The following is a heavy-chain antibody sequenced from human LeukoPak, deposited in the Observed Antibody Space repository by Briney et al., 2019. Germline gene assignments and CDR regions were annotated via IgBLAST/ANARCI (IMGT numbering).Heavy chain of an antibody. J-gene: IGHJ3*02. Sequence: SETLSLTCAVSGYSISSGYYWGWIRQPPGKGLEWIGSIYHSGSTYYNPSLKSRVTISVDTSKNQFSLKLSSVTAADTAVYYCARPHDCSSTSCYGAFHIWGQGTMVTVSS. CDR3: ARPHDCSSTSCYGAFHI. V-gene: IGHV4-38-2*01. CDR2: IYHSGST. D-gene: IGHD2-2*01. CDR1: GYSISSGYY.